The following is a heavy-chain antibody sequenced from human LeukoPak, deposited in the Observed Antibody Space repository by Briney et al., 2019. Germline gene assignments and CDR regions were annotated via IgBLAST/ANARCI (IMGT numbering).Heavy chain of an antibody. Sequence: GASVKVSCKASGYTFTSYYMHWVRQAPGQGLEWMGIINPSGGSTSYAQKFQGRVTMTRDTSTRTVYMELSSLRSEDTAVYYCARFAGIAAAGTHIDYWGQGTLVTVSS. CDR2: INPSGGST. CDR1: GYTFTSYY. CDR3: ARFAGIAAAGTHIDY. V-gene: IGHV1-46*01. D-gene: IGHD6-13*01. J-gene: IGHJ4*02.